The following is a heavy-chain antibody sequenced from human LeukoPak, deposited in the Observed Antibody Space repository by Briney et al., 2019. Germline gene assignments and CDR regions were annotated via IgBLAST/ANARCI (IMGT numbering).Heavy chain of an antibody. CDR2: ISYDGSNK. CDR1: GFTFSSYG. CDR3: AKDGAARYQRYCFDY. J-gene: IGHJ4*02. V-gene: IGHV3-30*18. Sequence: TGGSLRLSCAASGFTFSSYGMHWVRQAPGKGLEWVAVISYDGSNKYYADSVKGRFTISRDNSKNTLYLQMNSLRAEDTAVYYCAKDGAARYQRYCFDYWGQGTLVTVSS. D-gene: IGHD2-2*01.